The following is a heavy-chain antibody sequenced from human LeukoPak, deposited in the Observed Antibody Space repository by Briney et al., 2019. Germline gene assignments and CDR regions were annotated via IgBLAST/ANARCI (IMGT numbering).Heavy chain of an antibody. J-gene: IGHJ4*02. CDR2: IYPSGTT. Sequence: NPPETPSDSRTESGGSTYSYYWSSIRRPAGKGLEWIGRIYPSGTTNYSPSLKSRVTMSVDTSKKHFSLRLSSVTAADTAVYYCARDVSTGATFNSGPIFYSRGQGTLVTVSS. V-gene: IGHV4-4*07. D-gene: IGHD2-8*02. CDR3: ARDVSTGATFNSGPIFYS. CDR1: GGSTYSYY.